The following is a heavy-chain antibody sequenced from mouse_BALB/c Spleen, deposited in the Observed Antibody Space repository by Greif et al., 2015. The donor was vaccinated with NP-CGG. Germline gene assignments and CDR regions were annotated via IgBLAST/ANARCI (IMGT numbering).Heavy chain of an antibody. D-gene: IGHD2-14*01. CDR3: ANAYDRSLGFAY. J-gene: IGHJ3*01. Sequence: VQLQQSGAELVKPGASVKLSCTASGFTIKDTYMHWVKQRPEQGLEWIGRIAPANGDIKYDPKLQGKATITVDTSSNTASLHLSSLTSEDTVVYYCANAYDRSLGFAYWGQGTLVTVSA. V-gene: IGHV14-3*02. CDR1: GFTIKDTY. CDR2: IAPANGDI.